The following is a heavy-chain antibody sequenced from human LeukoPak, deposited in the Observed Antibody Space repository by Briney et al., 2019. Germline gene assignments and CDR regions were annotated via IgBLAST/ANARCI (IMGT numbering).Heavy chain of an antibody. J-gene: IGHJ4*02. CDR3: ARRSGVGNYFDY. V-gene: IGHV4-59*05. CDR1: GGSISSYY. Sequence: SETLSLTCTVSGGSISSYYWSWIRQPPGKGLEWIGSIYYSGSTYYNPSLKSRVTISVDTSKNQFSLKLSSVTAADTAVYYCARRSGVGNYFDYWGQGTLVTVSS. CDR2: IYYSGST. D-gene: IGHD1-26*01.